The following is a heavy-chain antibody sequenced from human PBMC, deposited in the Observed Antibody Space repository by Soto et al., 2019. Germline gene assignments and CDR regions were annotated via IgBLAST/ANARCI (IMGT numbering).Heavy chain of an antibody. Sequence: EVQLVESGGGLVKAGGSLRLSCAASGFTFSSYNMNWVRQAPGKGLEWVSSISSSSSYIYYADSVKGRFTISRDNAKNSLFLKINSLRAGDTAVYYCARVAPLDIGVFGLWGQGTMFTVSS. J-gene: IGHJ3*01. CDR1: GFTFSSYN. V-gene: IGHV3-21*01. D-gene: IGHD2-2*03. CDR2: ISSSSSYI. CDR3: ARVAPLDIGVFGL.